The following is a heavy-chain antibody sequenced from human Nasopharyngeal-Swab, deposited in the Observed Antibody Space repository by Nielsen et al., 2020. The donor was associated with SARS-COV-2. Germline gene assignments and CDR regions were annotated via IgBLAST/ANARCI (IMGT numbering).Heavy chain of an antibody. V-gene: IGHV1-8*01. CDR1: GYTFTSYD. D-gene: IGHD1-7*01. Sequence: ASVKVSCKASGYTFTSYDINWVRQATGQGLEWMGWMNPNSGNTGYAQKFQGRVTMTRNTSISTAYMELSSLRSEGTAVYYCARGELELYYYYGMDVWGQGTTVTVSS. CDR2: MNPNSGNT. J-gene: IGHJ6*02. CDR3: ARGELELYYYYGMDV.